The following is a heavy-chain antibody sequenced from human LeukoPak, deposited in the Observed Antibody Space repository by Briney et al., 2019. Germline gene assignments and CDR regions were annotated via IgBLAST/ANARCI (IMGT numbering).Heavy chain of an antibody. CDR3: ARGVAVGGTTHFDP. D-gene: IGHD6-13*01. Sequence: SETLSLTCTVSGGPFDSHYWTWIRQPPGKGLEWIAFIYHSGSAVYSPSLRSRVIMSVDRSKRQFSLNLSSVTAADTAVYYCARGVAVGGTTHFDPWGQGTLVTVSS. J-gene: IGHJ5*02. CDR2: IYHSGSA. V-gene: IGHV4-59*08. CDR1: GGPFDSHY.